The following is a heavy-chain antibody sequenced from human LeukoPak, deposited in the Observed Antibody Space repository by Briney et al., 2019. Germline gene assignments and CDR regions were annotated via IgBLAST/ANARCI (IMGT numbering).Heavy chain of an antibody. Sequence: ASVKVSCKASGYTFTNYGISWVRQAPGQGLEWMGWITVYNGNTNYAQKLQGRVTMTTGTSTSTAYMELRSLRSDDTAVYYCARNYYDSSGYYYFDYWGQGTLVTVPS. CDR1: GYTFTNYG. D-gene: IGHD3-22*01. V-gene: IGHV1-18*01. J-gene: IGHJ4*02. CDR2: ITVYNGNT. CDR3: ARNYYDSSGYYYFDY.